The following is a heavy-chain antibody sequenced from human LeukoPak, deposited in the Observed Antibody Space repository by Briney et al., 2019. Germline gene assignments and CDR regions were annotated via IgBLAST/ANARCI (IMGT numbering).Heavy chain of an antibody. D-gene: IGHD3-16*02. Sequence: SETLSLTCTVSGGSVSSGSYYWSWIRQPPGKGLEWIGYIYYSGSTNYNPSLKSRVTISVDTSKNQFSLKLSSVTAADTAVYHCARANTYDYVWGSYRSYYFDYWGQGTLVTVSS. CDR3: ARANTYDYVWGSYRSYYFDY. V-gene: IGHV4-61*01. J-gene: IGHJ4*02. CDR2: IYYSGST. CDR1: GGSVSSGSYY.